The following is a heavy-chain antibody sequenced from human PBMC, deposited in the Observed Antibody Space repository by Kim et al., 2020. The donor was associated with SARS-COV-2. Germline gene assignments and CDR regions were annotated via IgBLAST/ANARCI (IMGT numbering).Heavy chain of an antibody. Sequence: NTIYYAAAVKGRFTITRDNAKNSLYLQMNSLRADDTAVYYCAGRLDYWGQGILVTVSA. V-gene: IGHV3-48*01. CDR2: NTI. J-gene: IGHJ4*02. CDR3: AGRLDY. D-gene: IGHD1-26*01.